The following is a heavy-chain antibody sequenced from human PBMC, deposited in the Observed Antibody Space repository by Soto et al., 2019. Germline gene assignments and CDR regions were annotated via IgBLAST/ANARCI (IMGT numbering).Heavy chain of an antibody. D-gene: IGHD1-26*01. V-gene: IGHV3-23*01. CDR1: GFTFSTYA. J-gene: IGHJ4*02. CDR2: ISGSGGST. CDR3: ERDKVGDYFDY. Sequence: PGGSLRLSCAASGFTFSTYAMSWVRQAPGKGLEWVSAISGSGGSTYYADSVKGRFTISRDNSKNTLYLRMNTLRAEDTAVYYCERDKVGDYFDYWGQGTPVTVSS.